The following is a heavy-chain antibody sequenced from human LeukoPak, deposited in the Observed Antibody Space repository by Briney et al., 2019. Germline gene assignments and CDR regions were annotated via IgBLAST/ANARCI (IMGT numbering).Heavy chain of an antibody. CDR2: IWYDGSNK. V-gene: IGHV3-33*08. J-gene: IGHJ3*02. CDR1: GFTFSSYS. D-gene: IGHD3-3*01. CDR3: ARETYYDFWSGYYTGTPRSLNAFDI. Sequence: GGSLRLSCAASGFTFSSYSMNWVRQAPGKGLEWVAVIWYDGSNKYYADSVKGRFTISRDNSKNTLYLQMNSLRAEDTAVYYCARETYYDFWSGYYTGTPRSLNAFDIWGQGTMVTVSS.